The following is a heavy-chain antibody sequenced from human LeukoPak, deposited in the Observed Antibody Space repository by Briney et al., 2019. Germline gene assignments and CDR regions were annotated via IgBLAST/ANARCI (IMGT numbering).Heavy chain of an antibody. J-gene: IGHJ4*02. CDR3: ASGITIFGVPTGVDY. CDR1: GYTFTSYA. CDR2: INAGNGNT. V-gene: IGHV1-3*01. Sequence: ASVKVSSKASGYTFTSYAMHWVRQAPGQRLEWMGWINAGNGNTKYSQKFQGRVTITRDTSASTAYMELSSLRSEDRAVYYCASGITIFGVPTGVDYWGQGTLVTVSS. D-gene: IGHD3-3*01.